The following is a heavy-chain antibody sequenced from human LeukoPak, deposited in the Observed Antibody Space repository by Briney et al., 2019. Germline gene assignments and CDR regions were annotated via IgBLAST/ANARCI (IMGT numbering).Heavy chain of an antibody. J-gene: IGHJ4*02. CDR1: GLTFSSHA. CDR3: VKGSLYWGGDCYFDY. Sequence: GGSLSLSCSASGLTFSSHATHWVRQAPGKGLEYVSAISSNGGSTYYADSVKGRFTISRDNSKNTLYLQMSSLRAEDTAVYYCVKGSLYWGGDCYFDYWGQGTLVTVSS. V-gene: IGHV3-64D*09. D-gene: IGHD2-21*02. CDR2: ISSNGGST.